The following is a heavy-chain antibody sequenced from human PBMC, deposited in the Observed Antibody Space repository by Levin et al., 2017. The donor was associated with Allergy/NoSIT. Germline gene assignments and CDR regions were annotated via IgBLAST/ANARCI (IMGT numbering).Heavy chain of an antibody. J-gene: IGHJ4*02. CDR2: INPSGGST. D-gene: IGHD3-22*01. CDR1: GYTFTSYY. V-gene: IGHV1-46*01. Sequence: GESLKISCKASGYTFTSYYMHWVRQAPGQGLEWMGIINPSGGSTSYAQKFQGRVTMTRDTSTSTVYMELSSLRSEDTAVYYCARLPPYDSSGYYYVGDYWGQGTLVTVSS. CDR3: ARLPPYDSSGYYYVGDY.